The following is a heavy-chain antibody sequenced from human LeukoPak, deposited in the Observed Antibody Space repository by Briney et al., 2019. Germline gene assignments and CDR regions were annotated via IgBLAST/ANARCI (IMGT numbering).Heavy chain of an antibody. CDR1: GFPFSIYE. Sequence: PGGSLRLSCAVSGFPFSIYEMNWVRQAPGKGLEWVSNIGSSGTTRYYADSVKGRCSIYRDNAKNSLYLQMNSLRVEDTGVYYCALLAVASDFDYWGQGALVTVSS. CDR2: IGSSGTTR. V-gene: IGHV3-48*03. D-gene: IGHD6-19*01. J-gene: IGHJ4*02. CDR3: ALLAVASDFDY.